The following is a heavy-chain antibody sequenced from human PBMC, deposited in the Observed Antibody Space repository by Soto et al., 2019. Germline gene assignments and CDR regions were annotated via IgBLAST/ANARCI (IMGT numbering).Heavy chain of an antibody. CDR1: GFTFNSYE. D-gene: IGHD3-16*01. J-gene: IGHJ6*02. CDR3: ARPHLDRPTYYGLDV. CDR2: INSGSDTI. Sequence: GGSLRLSCAASGFTFNSYEMNWVRQAPGKGLEWISFINSGSDTIYYGDSVKGRFTISRDNAKNALYLQMNSLRDDDTAVYYCARPHLDRPTYYGLDVWGQGTTVTVSS. V-gene: IGHV3-48*02.